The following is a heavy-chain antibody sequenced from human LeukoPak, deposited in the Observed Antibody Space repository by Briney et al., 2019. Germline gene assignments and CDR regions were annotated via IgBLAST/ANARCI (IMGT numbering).Heavy chain of an antibody. CDR1: GFTFSSYG. D-gene: IGHD1-26*01. Sequence: GGSLRLSCAASGFTFSSYGMHWVRQAPGKGLEWVAVISYDGSNKYYADSVKGRFTISRDNSKNTLYLQMNSLRAEDTAVYYCAKDSAGVGATYYYYYMDVWGKGTTVTVSS. J-gene: IGHJ6*03. CDR3: AKDSAGVGATYYYYYMDV. CDR2: ISYDGSNK. V-gene: IGHV3-30*18.